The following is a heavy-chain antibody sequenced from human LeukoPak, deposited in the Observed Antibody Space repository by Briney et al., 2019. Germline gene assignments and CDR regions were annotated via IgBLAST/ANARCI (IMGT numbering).Heavy chain of an antibody. V-gene: IGHV4-59*01. CDR2: IYYSEST. Sequence: SETLSLTCTVSGVSISSYYWSWIRQPPGKGLEWIGYIYYSESTNYNPSLKSRVTISVDTSKNQFSLKLSSVTAADTAVYYCARAGSLRSILGNRDYYYYMDVWGKGTTVTVSS. D-gene: IGHD2-15*01. J-gene: IGHJ6*03. CDR3: ARAGSLRSILGNRDYYYYMDV. CDR1: GVSISSYY.